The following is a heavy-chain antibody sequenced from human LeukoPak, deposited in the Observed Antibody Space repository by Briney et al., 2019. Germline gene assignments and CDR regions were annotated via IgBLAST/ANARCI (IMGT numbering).Heavy chain of an antibody. Sequence: PSETLSLTCTVSGGSISSYYWSWIRQPPGKGLEWIGYIYYSGSTNYNPSLKSRVTISVDTSKNQFSLKLSSVTAADTAVYYCASSGRYYYDSSGSPVFWFDPWGQGTLVTVSS. J-gene: IGHJ5*02. CDR3: ASSGRYYYDSSGSPVFWFDP. D-gene: IGHD3-22*01. CDR2: IYYSGST. V-gene: IGHV4-59*01. CDR1: GGSISSYY.